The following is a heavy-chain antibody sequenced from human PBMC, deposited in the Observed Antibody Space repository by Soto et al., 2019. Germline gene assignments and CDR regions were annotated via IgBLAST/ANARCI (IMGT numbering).Heavy chain of an antibody. Sequence: SVKVSCKASGGTFSSYAISWVRQAPGQGLEWMGGIIPIFGTADYAQKFQGRVTITADESTSTAYMELSSLRSEDTAVYYCARDGVDTAMNHYYYGMDVWGQGTTVTVS. V-gene: IGHV1-69*13. J-gene: IGHJ6*02. CDR1: GGTFSSYA. CDR2: IIPIFGTA. CDR3: ARDGVDTAMNHYYYGMDV. D-gene: IGHD5-18*01.